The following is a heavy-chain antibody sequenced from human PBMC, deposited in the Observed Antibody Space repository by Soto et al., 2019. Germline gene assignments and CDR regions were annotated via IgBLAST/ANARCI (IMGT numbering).Heavy chain of an antibody. J-gene: IGHJ5*02. V-gene: IGHV1-18*01. CDR3: ARDFQSIAAAANHWFDP. Sequence: ASVKVSCKASGYTFTSYGISWVRQAPGQGLEWMGWISAYNGNTNYAQKLQGRVTMTTDTSTSTAFMELWSLRSDDTAVYYCARDFQSIAAAANHWFDPWGQGTLVTVS. CDR1: GYTFTSYG. D-gene: IGHD6-13*01. CDR2: ISAYNGNT.